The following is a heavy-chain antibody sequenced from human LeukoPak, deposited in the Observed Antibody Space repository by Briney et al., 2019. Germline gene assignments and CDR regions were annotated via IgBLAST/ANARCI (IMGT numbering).Heavy chain of an antibody. CDR1: GYTFTSYY. J-gene: IGHJ4*02. D-gene: IGHD3-10*01. Sequence: ASVKVPCKASGYTFTSYYMHWVRQAPGQGLEWMGIINPSGGSTSYAQKFQGRVTMTRDMSTNTVYMELSSLRSEDTAVYYCARSGYYGSGSYYRPDYWGQGTLVTVSS. CDR3: ARSGYYGSGSYYRPDY. CDR2: INPSGGST. V-gene: IGHV1-46*01.